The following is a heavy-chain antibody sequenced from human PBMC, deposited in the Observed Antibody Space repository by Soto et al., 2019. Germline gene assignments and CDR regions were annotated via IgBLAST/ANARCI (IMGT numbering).Heavy chain of an antibody. V-gene: IGHV1-8*01. CDR1: GYTFINYD. J-gene: IGHJ4*02. CDR2: MNPSNGNA. CDR3: ATTVIIPDLVDS. D-gene: IGHD4-17*01. Sequence: ASVKVSCKTSGYTFINYDINWVRQAPGQGLEWMGWMNPSNGNAVYAQNFQGRVRLTTNSSISTTFMELTNLRSDDTAVYYCATTVIIPDLVDSWGQGTQVTVSS.